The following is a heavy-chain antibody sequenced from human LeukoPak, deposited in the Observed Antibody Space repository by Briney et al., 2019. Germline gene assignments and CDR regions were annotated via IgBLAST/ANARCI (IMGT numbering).Heavy chain of an antibody. CDR2: IRAYNGKA. Sequence: ASVKVSLEAYGCTLTSYGMSWVRPAPGTGREWIGCIRAYNGKANYAQKLQGRVTMTTDTSTSTAYMELRSLRSDDTAVYYCARDLLPYYYDSSGSRRHNAFDIWGQGTMVTVSS. J-gene: IGHJ3*02. D-gene: IGHD3-22*01. CDR1: GCTLTSYG. V-gene: IGHV1-18*01. CDR3: ARDLLPYYYDSSGSRRHNAFDI.